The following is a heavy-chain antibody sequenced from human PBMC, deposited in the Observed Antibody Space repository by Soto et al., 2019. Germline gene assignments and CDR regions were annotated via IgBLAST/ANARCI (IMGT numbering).Heavy chain of an antibody. J-gene: IGHJ4*02. V-gene: IGHV3-21*06. CDR1: GFTYTRYS. CDR2: ISSTTNYI. Sequence: EVQLVESGGGLVKPGGSLRLSCAASGFTYTRYSMNWVRQAPGKGLEWVSSISSTTNYIYYGDSMKGRFTISRDNAKNSRYLEMNSLRAEDTAGYYGPRESEDLTSNFDYWGREPWSPSPQ. CDR3: PRESEDLTSNFDY.